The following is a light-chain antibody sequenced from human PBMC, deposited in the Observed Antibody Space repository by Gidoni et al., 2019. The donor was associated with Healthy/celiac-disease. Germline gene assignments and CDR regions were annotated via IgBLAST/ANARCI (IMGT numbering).Light chain of an antibody. V-gene: IGKV1-8*01. Sequence: AIRITPSPSSLSASTGDRVTITCRASQGISSNLAWYQQKPGKAPKLLIYAASTLQSGVPSRFSGSGSGTDFTLTISCLQSEDFATYYCQQYDSYPPTFGGGTKVEIK. CDR1: QGISSN. CDR3: QQYDSYPPT. J-gene: IGKJ4*01. CDR2: AAS.